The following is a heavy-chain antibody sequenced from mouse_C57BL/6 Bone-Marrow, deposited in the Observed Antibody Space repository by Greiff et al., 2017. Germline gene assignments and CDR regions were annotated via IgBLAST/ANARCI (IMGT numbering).Heavy chain of an antibody. CDR2: FDRENGDT. CDR1: GFNIKDDY. Sequence: VQLLQSGAELVRPGASVTLSCTASGFNIKDDYLRWVKQRPEQDLEWIWWFDRENGDTEYASYFQGQVSITADTSSNPAYLQLSSLTSEDTAVDYCTTFITTVGFDYWGQGTTLTVSS. D-gene: IGHD1-1*01. CDR3: TTFITTVGFDY. J-gene: IGHJ2*01. V-gene: IGHV14-4*01.